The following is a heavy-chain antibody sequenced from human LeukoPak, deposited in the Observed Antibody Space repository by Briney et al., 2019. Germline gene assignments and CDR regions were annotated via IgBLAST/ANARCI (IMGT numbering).Heavy chain of an antibody. D-gene: IGHD3-22*01. CDR3: AQYYDSSGYPPVDAAFDI. Sequence: SETLSLTCTVSGGSISSSSYYWGWVRQPPGRGLEWLGSIYYSGSTYYNPSRKSRVTISVNTSKNQFSLKLSSVTAADTAVYYCAQYYDSSGYPPVDAAFDIWGQGTMVTVSS. J-gene: IGHJ3*02. CDR2: IYYSGST. V-gene: IGHV4-39*01. CDR1: GGSISSSSYY.